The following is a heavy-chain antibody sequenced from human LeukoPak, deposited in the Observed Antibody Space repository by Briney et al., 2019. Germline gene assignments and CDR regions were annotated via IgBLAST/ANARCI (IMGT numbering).Heavy chain of an antibody. CDR1: GFTFSSYA. Sequence: GGSLRLSCAASGFTFSSYAMSWVRQAPGKGLEWVSAISGSGGSTYYADSVKGRFTISRDNSKNTLYLQMNSLRAEDTAVYYCAKSLCGRHCYSSGYFDYWGQGTLVTVSS. V-gene: IGHV3-23*01. CDR3: AKSLCGRHCYSSGYFDY. D-gene: IGHD2-21*01. CDR2: ISGSGGST. J-gene: IGHJ4*02.